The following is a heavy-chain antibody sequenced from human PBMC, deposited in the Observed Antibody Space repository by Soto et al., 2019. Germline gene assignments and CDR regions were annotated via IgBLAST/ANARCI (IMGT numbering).Heavy chain of an antibody. J-gene: IGHJ2*01. D-gene: IGHD4-17*01. CDR2: ISYDGSNK. CDR3: ARPTVTTSWYFDL. V-gene: IGHV3-30-3*01. Sequence: QVQLVESGGGVVQPGRSLRLSCAASGFTFSSYAMHWVRQAPGKGLEWVAVISYDGSNKYYADSVKGRFTISRDNSKNTLYLQMNSLRAKDTAVYYCARPTVTTSWYFDLWGRGTLVTVSS. CDR1: GFTFSSYA.